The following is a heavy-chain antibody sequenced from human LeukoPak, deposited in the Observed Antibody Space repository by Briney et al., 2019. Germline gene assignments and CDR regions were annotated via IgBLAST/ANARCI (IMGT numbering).Heavy chain of an antibody. J-gene: IGHJ4*02. V-gene: IGHV4-34*01. CDR3: ARVDPNTSSGWYSYFDY. CDR1: GGSFSGYY. D-gene: IGHD6-19*01. CDR2: INHSGST. Sequence: SETLSLTCAVYGGSFSGYYWSWIRQPPGKGLEWIGEINHSGSTNYNPSLKSRVTISVDTSKNQFSLKLSSVTAADTAVHYCARVDPNTSSGWYSYFDYWGQGTLVTVSS.